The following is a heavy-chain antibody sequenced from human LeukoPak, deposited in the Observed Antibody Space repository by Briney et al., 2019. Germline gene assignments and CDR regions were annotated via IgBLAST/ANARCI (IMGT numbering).Heavy chain of an antibody. CDR2: ISGSAGTT. Sequence: GGSLRLSCAASGFTFSSYGMSWVRQAPGKGLEWVSIISGSAGTTYYADSVKGRFTISRDNSKNTLYLQMNSLRADDTAVYFCAKDGGGRFLGRFLEWLSNWGQGTLVTVSS. V-gene: IGHV3-23*01. J-gene: IGHJ4*02. CDR3: AKDGGGRFLGRFLEWLSN. D-gene: IGHD3-3*01. CDR1: GFTFSSYG.